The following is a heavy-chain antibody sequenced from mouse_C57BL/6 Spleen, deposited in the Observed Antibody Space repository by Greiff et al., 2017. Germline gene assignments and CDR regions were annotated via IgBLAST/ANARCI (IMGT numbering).Heavy chain of an antibody. V-gene: IGHV14-4*01. D-gene: IGHD1-1*01. CDR1: GFNITDDY. J-gene: IGHJ1*03. CDR2: IDPENGDT. Sequence: EVQLQQSGAELVRPGASVKLSCTASGFNITDDYMHWVKQRPEQGLEWIGWIDPENGDTEYASKFQGKATITADTSSNTAYLQLSSLTSEDTAVYYCTTWDTTVVATQYFDVWGTGTTVTVSS. CDR3: TTWDTTVVATQYFDV.